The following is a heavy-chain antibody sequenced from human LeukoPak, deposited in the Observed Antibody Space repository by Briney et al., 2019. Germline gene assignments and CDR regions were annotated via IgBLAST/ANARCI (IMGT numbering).Heavy chain of an antibody. Sequence: ASVKVSCKASGYTFTSYYMHWVRQAPGQGLEWMGIINPSGGSTSYAQKFQGRVTMTREMSTSTVYMELSSLRPEDTAGDYCARDSFEVAARPTLGYWGQGTLVTVSS. D-gene: IGHD6-6*01. CDR1: GYTFTSYY. J-gene: IGHJ4*02. V-gene: IGHV1-46*01. CDR2: INPSGGST. CDR3: ARDSFEVAARPTLGY.